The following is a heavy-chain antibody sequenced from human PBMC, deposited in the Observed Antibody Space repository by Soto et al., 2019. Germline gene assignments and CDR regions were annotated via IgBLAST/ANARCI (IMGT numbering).Heavy chain of an antibody. Sequence: GGSLRLSCAASGFTFSSYAMSWVRQAPGKGLEWVSAISGSGGSTYYADSVKGRFTISRDNSKNTLYLQMNSLRAEDTAVYYCAKELGSSSIYYYYGMDVWGQGTTVTVSS. CDR2: ISGSGGST. CDR1: GFTFSSYA. J-gene: IGHJ6*02. D-gene: IGHD6-6*01. CDR3: AKELGSSSIYYYYGMDV. V-gene: IGHV3-23*01.